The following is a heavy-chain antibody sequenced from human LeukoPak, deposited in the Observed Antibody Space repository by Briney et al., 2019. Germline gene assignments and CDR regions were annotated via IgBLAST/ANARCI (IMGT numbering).Heavy chain of an antibody. CDR2: IIPIFGTA. CDR1: GGTFSSYA. V-gene: IGHV1-69*13. J-gene: IGHJ6*04. CDR3: ARGSVFRGQRLKVVAATNYYYYGMDV. D-gene: IGHD2-15*01. Sequence: GASVNVSCKASGGTFSSYAISWVRQAPGQGLEWMGGIIPIFGTANYAQKFQGRVTITADESTSTAYMELSSLRSEDTAVYYCARGSVFRGQRLKVVAATNYYYYGMDVWGKGTTVTVSS.